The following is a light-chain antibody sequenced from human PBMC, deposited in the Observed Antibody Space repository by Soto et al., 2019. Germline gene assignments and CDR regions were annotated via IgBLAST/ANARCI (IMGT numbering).Light chain of an antibody. J-gene: IGKJ1*01. Sequence: DIQMTQSPSTLSASVGDRVTITCRASQSISSWLAWYQQKPGKAPKLLIYKASSLESGVPSRFSGSGSGTEFTLTISSLQPDDFAVYFCQQYGSSVKTFGQGTKVDIK. V-gene: IGKV1-5*03. CDR3: QQYGSSVKT. CDR1: QSISSW. CDR2: KAS.